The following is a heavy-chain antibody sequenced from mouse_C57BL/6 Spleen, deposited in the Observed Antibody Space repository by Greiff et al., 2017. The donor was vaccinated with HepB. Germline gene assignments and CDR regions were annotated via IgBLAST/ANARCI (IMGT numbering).Heavy chain of an antibody. V-gene: IGHV1-15*01. CDR1: GYTFTDYE. J-gene: IGHJ2*01. CDR2: IDPETGGT. Sequence: QVQLKESGAELVRPGASVTLSCKASGYTFTDYEMHWVKQTPVHGLEWIGAIDPETGGTAYNQKFKGKAILTADKSSSTAYMELRSLTSEDSAVYYCTTRYYVGYWGQGTTLTVSS. CDR3: TTRYYVGY.